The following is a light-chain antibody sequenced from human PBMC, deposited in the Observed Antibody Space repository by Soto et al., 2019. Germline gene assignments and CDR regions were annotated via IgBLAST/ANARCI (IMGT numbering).Light chain of an antibody. V-gene: IGKV3-11*01. CDR1: QSVSSY. Sequence: EIVLTQSPATLSLSPGSRATLSCRASQSVSSYLAWYQQKPGQAPRLLIYDASTRATGIPARFSGSGSGTDFTLTITGLEPEDFAVNYCQQRSDWPSTFGGGTKVEI. CDR3: QQRSDWPST. CDR2: DAS. J-gene: IGKJ4*01.